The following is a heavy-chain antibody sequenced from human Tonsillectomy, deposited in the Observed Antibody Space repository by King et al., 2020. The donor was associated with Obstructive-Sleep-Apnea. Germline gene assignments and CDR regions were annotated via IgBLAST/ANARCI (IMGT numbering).Heavy chain of an antibody. V-gene: IGHV4-59*01. CDR3: ARDIITGTSYFDY. Sequence: VQLQESGPGLVKPSETLSLTCTVSGGFISSDYWSWSRQPPGKGLEWIGYIYYSGSTNYNPSLTRRVTISVDRSKNQVSLKLRSVTAADTAVYYCARDIITGTSYFDYWGQGTLVTVSS. D-gene: IGHD1/OR15-1a*01. CDR1: GGFISSDY. CDR2: IYYSGST. J-gene: IGHJ4*02.